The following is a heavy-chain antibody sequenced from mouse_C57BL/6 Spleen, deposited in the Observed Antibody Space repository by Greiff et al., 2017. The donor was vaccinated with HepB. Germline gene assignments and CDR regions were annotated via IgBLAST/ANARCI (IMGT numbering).Heavy chain of an antibody. D-gene: IGHD6-1*01. CDR2: IDPENGDT. CDR3: TTGSFY. V-gene: IGHV14-4*01. Sequence: VQLQQSGAELVRPGASVKLSCTASGFNIKDDYMHWVKQRPEQGLEWIGWIDPENGDTEYASQFQGKATITADTSSNTAYLQLSSLTSEDTAVYYCTTGSFYWGQGTTLTVSS. J-gene: IGHJ2*01. CDR1: GFNIKDDY.